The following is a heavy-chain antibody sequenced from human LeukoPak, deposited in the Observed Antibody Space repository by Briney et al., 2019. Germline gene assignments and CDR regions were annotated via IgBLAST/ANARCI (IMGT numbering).Heavy chain of an antibody. CDR2: MNPNSGNT. Sequence: GASVKVSCKASGYTFTTYGISWVRQAPGQGLEWMGWMNPNSGNTGYAQKFQGRVTMTRNTSISTAYMELSSLRSEDTAVYYCARVIGGEPDYGDYVPFDPWGQGTLVTVSS. D-gene: IGHD4-17*01. CDR1: GYTFTTYG. CDR3: ARVIGGEPDYGDYVPFDP. V-gene: IGHV1-8*02. J-gene: IGHJ5*02.